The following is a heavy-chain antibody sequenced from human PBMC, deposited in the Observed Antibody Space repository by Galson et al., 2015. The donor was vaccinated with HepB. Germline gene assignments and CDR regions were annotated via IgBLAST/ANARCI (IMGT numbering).Heavy chain of an antibody. D-gene: IGHD2-2*01. Sequence: SLRLSCAASGFTFSNAWMNWVRQAPGKGLEWVGRIKSKTDGGTTDYAAPVKGRFTISRDDSKNTLYLQMNSLKTEDTAVYYCTTDLGLNYCSSTSCPSYYYYYYMDVWGKGTTVTVSS. CDR1: GFTFSNAW. V-gene: IGHV3-15*07. CDR2: IKSKTDGGTT. CDR3: TTDLGLNYCSSTSCPSYYYYYYMDV. J-gene: IGHJ6*03.